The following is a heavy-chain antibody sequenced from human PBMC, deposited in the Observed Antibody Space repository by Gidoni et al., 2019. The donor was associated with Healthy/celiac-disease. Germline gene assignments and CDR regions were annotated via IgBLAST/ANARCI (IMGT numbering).Heavy chain of an antibody. Sequence: EVQLVESGGGLVKPGGSLRLSCAASGCTFSNALMSWVRQAPGKGLEWVGRIKSKTDGGTTDYAAPVKGRFTISRDDSKNTLYLQMNSLKTEDTAVYYCTTDGWFGEPLDYWGQGTLVTVSS. V-gene: IGHV3-15*01. D-gene: IGHD3-10*01. CDR2: IKSKTDGGTT. CDR3: TTDGWFGEPLDY. CDR1: GCTFSNAL. J-gene: IGHJ4*02.